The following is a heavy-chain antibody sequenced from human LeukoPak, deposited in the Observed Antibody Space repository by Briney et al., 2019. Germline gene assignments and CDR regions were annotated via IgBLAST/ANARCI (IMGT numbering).Heavy chain of an antibody. V-gene: IGHV1-69*13. CDR1: GGTFSSYA. J-gene: IGHJ4*02. Sequence: ASVKVSCKASGGTFSSYAISWVRQAPGQGLEWMGGIIPIFGTANYAQKFQGRVTITADESTSTAYMELSSLRSEDTAVYYCARDPTPRIAVAGISLDYWGQGTLVTVSS. CDR2: IIPIFGTA. D-gene: IGHD6-19*01. CDR3: ARDPTPRIAVAGISLDY.